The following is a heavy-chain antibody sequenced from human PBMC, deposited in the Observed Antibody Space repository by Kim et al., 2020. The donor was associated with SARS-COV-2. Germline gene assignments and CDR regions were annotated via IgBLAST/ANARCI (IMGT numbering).Heavy chain of an antibody. Sequence: GGSLRLSCAASGFTFSDYYMSWIRQAPGKGLEWVSYISSSGSTIYYADSVKGRFTISRDNAKNPLYLQMNSLRAEDTAVYYCARDRAILWFGEIYFDYWGQGTLVTVSS. J-gene: IGHJ4*02. CDR1: GFTFSDYY. V-gene: IGHV3-11*04. D-gene: IGHD3-10*01. CDR2: ISSSGSTI. CDR3: ARDRAILWFGEIYFDY.